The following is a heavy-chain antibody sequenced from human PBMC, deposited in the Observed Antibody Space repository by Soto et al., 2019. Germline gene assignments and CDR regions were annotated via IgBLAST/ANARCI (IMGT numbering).Heavy chain of an antibody. CDR3: GSGGSVIAVTDTRASGFDP. Sequence: QVQLVQSGAEVKKPGSSVKVSCTSSGGTFRTYSINWVRQAPGQGLEWMGRIIPILDMTNYAQKFQGRVTITADKPTSTAYMELNTLRSEDTAMYYCGSGGSVIAVTDTRASGFDPWGQGTLVPVSS. CDR1: GGTFRTYS. CDR2: IIPILDMT. V-gene: IGHV1-69*02. D-gene: IGHD6-19*01. J-gene: IGHJ5*02.